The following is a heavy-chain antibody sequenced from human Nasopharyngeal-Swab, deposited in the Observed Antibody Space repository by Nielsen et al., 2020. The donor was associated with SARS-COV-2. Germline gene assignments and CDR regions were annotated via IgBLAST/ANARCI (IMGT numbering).Heavy chain of an antibody. J-gene: IGHJ6*02. V-gene: IGHV3-53*01. CDR3: ARGAYRLLDV. CDR2: MYSDDRT. D-gene: IGHD3-16*01. Sequence: SCAASDFTVSGNYMTWVRQAPGKGLEWVSVMYSDDRTDYSDSVRGRFTVSRDNSKNTLYLQMNGLRAEDTAVYYCARGAYRLLDVWGQGTPVTVS. CDR1: DFTVSGNY.